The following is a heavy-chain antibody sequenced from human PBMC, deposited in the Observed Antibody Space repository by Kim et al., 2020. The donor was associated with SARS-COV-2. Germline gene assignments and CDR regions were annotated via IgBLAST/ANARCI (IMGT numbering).Heavy chain of an antibody. V-gene: IGHV3-64*01. Sequence: GGSLRLSCAASGFTFSGYAMYWVRQAPGKGLEYVSAISRSRGSTYYANSVKGRFTISRDNSKNSLYLQMGSLRAEDMAVYYCAREGGYPQYYFDYWGQG. CDR3: AREGGYPQYYFDY. D-gene: IGHD6-13*01. CDR1: GFTFSGYA. J-gene: IGHJ4*02. CDR2: ISRSRGST.